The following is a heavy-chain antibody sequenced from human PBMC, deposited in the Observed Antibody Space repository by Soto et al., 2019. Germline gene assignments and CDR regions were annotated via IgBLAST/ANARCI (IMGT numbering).Heavy chain of an antibody. CDR2: ISAYNGNT. D-gene: IGHD6-13*01. J-gene: IGHJ4*02. CDR3: ARVAAAGLDPIDY. V-gene: IGHV1-18*01. Sequence: GASVKVSCKASGYTFTSYCISWVLQAPGQGLEWMGWISAYNGNTNYAQKLQGRVTMTTDTSTSTAYMELRSLRSDDTAVYCCARVAAAGLDPIDYWGQGTLVTVSS. CDR1: GYTFTSYC.